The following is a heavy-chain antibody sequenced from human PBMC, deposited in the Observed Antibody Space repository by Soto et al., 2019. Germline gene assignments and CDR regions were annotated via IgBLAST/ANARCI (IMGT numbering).Heavy chain of an antibody. Sequence: ASVKISCKASGYTFTGYYMHWVRQAPGQGLEWMGWINPNSGGTNYAQKFQGWVTMTRDTSISTAYMELSRLRSDDTAVYYCARLDSSSWYYFEYWGKGTLVTVS. V-gene: IGHV1-2*04. CDR3: ARLDSSSWYYFEY. D-gene: IGHD6-13*01. CDR1: GYTFTGYY. J-gene: IGHJ4*02. CDR2: INPNSGGT.